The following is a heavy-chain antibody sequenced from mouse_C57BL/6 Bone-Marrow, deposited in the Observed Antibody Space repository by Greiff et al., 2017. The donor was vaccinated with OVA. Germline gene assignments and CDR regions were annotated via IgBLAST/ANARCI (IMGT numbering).Heavy chain of an antibody. CDR1: GYSITSGYY. V-gene: IGHV3-6*01. D-gene: IGHD3-3*01. J-gene: IGHJ3*01. Sequence: EVQLQQSGPGLVKPSQSLSLTCSVTGYSITSGYYWNWIRQFPGNKLEWMGYISYDGSNNYNPSLKNRISITRDTSKNTSFLKENSVTTEDTATYYCVLRRGRLGWFAYWGQGTLVTVSA. CDR3: VLRRGRLGWFAY. CDR2: ISYDGSN.